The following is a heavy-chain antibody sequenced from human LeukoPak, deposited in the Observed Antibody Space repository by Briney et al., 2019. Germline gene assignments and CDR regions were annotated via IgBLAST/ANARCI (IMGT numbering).Heavy chain of an antibody. Sequence: ASVKVSCKVSGYTLTELSMHWVRQAPGKGLEWMGGFDPEDGETIYAQKFQGRVTMTEDTSTDTAYMELSSLRSEDTAVYYCATERPRELLGLVGDLDAFDIWGQGTMVTASS. CDR3: ATERPRELLGLVGDLDAFDI. D-gene: IGHD1-26*01. CDR1: GYTLTELS. CDR2: FDPEDGET. V-gene: IGHV1-24*01. J-gene: IGHJ3*02.